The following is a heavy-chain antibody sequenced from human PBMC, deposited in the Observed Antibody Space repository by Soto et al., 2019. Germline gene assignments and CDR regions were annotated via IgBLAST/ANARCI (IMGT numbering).Heavy chain of an antibody. CDR2: INPNSGGT. CDR3: ATQPPYDFWRGPGGRQITDWFDP. D-gene: IGHD3-3*01. CDR1: GYTFTGYY. V-gene: IGHV1-2*02. J-gene: IGHJ5*02. Sequence: AASVKVACPASGYTFTGYYMHWVRQAPGQGLEWMGWINPNSGGTNYAQKFQGRVTMTEDTSTDTAYMELSSLRSEDTAVYYCATQPPYDFWRGPGGRQITDWFDPCGQGTLVRVSS.